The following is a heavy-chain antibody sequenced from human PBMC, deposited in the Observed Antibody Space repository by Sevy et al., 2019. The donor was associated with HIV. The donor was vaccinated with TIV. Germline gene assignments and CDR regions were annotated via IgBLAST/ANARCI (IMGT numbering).Heavy chain of an antibody. CDR3: ARDHRLSDFGDYVYYYYGLDV. D-gene: IGHD4-17*01. J-gene: IGHJ6*02. CDR1: GFTFRSYA. CDR2: ISYDGNTK. Sequence: GGSLRLSCAASGFTFRSYAIHWVRQAPGKGLEWVAVISYDGNTKYYADSVKGRFTISRDNSKNTLYLQMNSLRPEDTAVYYCARDHRLSDFGDYVYYYYGLDVWGQGTTVTVSS. V-gene: IGHV3-30-3*01.